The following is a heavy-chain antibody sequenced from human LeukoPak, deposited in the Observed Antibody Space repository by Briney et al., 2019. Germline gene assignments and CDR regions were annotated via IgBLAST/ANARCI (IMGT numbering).Heavy chain of an antibody. D-gene: IGHD2-21*02. V-gene: IGHV3-30-3*01. CDR1: GFTFSSYA. CDR3: ASSNCGGDCYTYYYGMDV. Sequence: PGGSLRLSCAASGFTFSSYAMHWVRQAPGKGLEWVAVISYDGSNKYYADSVKGRFTISRDNSKNTLYLQMNSLRAEATAVYYCASSNCGGDCYTYYYGMDVWGQGTTVTVSS. CDR2: ISYDGSNK. J-gene: IGHJ6*02.